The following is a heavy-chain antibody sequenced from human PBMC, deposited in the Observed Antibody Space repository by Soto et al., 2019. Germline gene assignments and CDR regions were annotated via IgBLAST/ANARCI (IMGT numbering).Heavy chain of an antibody. CDR1: GGSISSYY. Sequence: PSETLPLTCTVSGGSISSYYWSWIRQPPGKGLEWIGYLYNSGNTTYNPSLKSRVTISVDTSKSQFSLKLSSVTAADTAVYYCARGLRAVRTTSSAFDIWGQGTMVTVSS. V-gene: IGHV4-59*12. CDR3: ARGLRAVRTTSSAFDI. D-gene: IGHD1-1*01. CDR2: LYNSGNT. J-gene: IGHJ3*02.